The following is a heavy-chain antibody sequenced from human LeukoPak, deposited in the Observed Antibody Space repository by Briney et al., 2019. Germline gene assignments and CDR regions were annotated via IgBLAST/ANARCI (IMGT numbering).Heavy chain of an antibody. V-gene: IGHV5-51*01. D-gene: IGHD2-2*01. CDR3: ASSSSFHYAMDV. J-gene: IGHJ6*02. Sequence: GESLKISCKGSGYNSTNYWIGWVRQMPGKGLEWIGIIYPGDSDTRYSPSFQGQVTISADKSITTAYLQWSSLKASDAAMYYCASSSSFHYAMDVWGQGTTVTVPS. CDR2: IYPGDSDT. CDR1: GYNSTNYW.